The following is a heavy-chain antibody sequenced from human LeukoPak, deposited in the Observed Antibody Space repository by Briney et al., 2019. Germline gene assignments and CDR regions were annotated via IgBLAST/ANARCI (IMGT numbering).Heavy chain of an antibody. V-gene: IGHV1-18*01. J-gene: IGHJ5*02. CDR2: ISAYNGNT. CDR1: GYTFTSYG. D-gene: IGHD6-13*01. Sequence: GASVKVSCKASGYTFTSYGISWVRQAPGQGLEWMGWISAYNGNTNYAQKLQGRVTMTTDTSTSTAYMELRSLRSDDTAVYYCARDRFTSSWPLNWFDPWGQGTLVTVSS. CDR3: ARDRFTSSWPLNWFDP.